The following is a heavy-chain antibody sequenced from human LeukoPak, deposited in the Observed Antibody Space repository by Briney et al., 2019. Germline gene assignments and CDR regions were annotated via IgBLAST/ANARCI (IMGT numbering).Heavy chain of an antibody. V-gene: IGHV3-23*01. J-gene: IGHJ5*02. CDR3: AKNPWSTSGWFDP. Sequence: GGSLRLSCAASRFTFSTYAMSWVRQAPGKGLEWVSTITSNSGGTFYADSVKGRFTISRDNSKNTLYLQMNSLRAEDTAVYYCAKNPWSTSGWFDPWGQGTLVTVSS. CDR1: RFTFSTYA. D-gene: IGHD1-14*01. CDR2: ITSNSGGT.